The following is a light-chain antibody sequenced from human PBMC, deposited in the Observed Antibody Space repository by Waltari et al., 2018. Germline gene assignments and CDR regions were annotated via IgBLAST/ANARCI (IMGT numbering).Light chain of an antibody. CDR2: DVS. Sequence: QSALTQPASVSGSPVQSITISCTGTSSDVGGYNYVPWYQQHPGKAPKLMIYDVSNRPSGVSNRFSGSKSGNTASLTISGLQAEDEADYYCSSYTSSSTLWVFGGGTKLTVL. V-gene: IGLV2-14*03. J-gene: IGLJ3*02. CDR1: SSDVGGYNY. CDR3: SSYTSSSTLWV.